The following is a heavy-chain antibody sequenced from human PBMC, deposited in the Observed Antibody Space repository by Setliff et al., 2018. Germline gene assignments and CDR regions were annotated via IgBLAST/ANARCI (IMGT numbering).Heavy chain of an antibody. Sequence: SETLSLTCTVSGASIISDSYYWCWIRQPPGKVLEWIGQIHHSGYTNYNPSLKSRVTISIDTSRNRCPLKLSSVTAADQAAYYCARDFSTPHFGVARGSYYDYYMDVWGKGTTVTVSS. CDR3: ARDFSTPHFGVARGSYYDYYMDV. V-gene: IGHV4-39*06. CDR2: IHHSGYT. J-gene: IGHJ6*03. CDR1: GASIISDSYY. D-gene: IGHD3-3*01.